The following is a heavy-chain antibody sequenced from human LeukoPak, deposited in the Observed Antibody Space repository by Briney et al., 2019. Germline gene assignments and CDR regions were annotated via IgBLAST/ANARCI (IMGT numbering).Heavy chain of an antibody. D-gene: IGHD6-13*01. CDR1: GYTFTSYG. CDR3: ARVGYSSSWYDAVYYYYYMDV. CDR2: ISAYNGNT. Sequence: ASVNVSCKASGYTFTSYGISWVRQAPGQGLEWMGWISAYNGNTNYAQKLQGRVTMTTDTSTSTAYMELRSLRSDDTAVYYCARVGYSSSWYDAVYYYYYMDVWGKGTTVTVSS. J-gene: IGHJ6*03. V-gene: IGHV1-18*01.